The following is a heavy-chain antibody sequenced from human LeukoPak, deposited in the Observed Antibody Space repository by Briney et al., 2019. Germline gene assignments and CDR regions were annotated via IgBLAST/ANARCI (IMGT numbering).Heavy chain of an antibody. J-gene: IGHJ5*02. CDR2: INAGNGNT. Sequence: ASVKVSCKASGYIFTNYAIHWVRQAPGQRLEWMGWINAGNGNTEYSQKFQGRVSITRDTSANTVYMELSSLRSEDTAVYYCAREGHASGNYFNGWFDPWGQGTLVTVSS. CDR1: GYIFTNYA. CDR3: AREGHASGNYFNGWFDP. D-gene: IGHD3-10*01. V-gene: IGHV1-3*01.